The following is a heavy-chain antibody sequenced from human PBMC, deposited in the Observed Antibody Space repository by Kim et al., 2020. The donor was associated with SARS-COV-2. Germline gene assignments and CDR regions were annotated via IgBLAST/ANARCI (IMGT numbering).Heavy chain of an antibody. CDR2: INPSGGST. J-gene: IGHJ4*02. Sequence: ASVKVSCKASGYTFTSYYMHWVRQAPGQGLEWMGIINPSGGSTSYAQKFQGRVTMTRDTSTSTVYMELSSLRSEDTAVYYCARDADEGTDSSGYYYLNWGQGTLVTVSS. D-gene: IGHD3-22*01. CDR3: ARDADEGTDSSGYYYLN. CDR1: GYTFTSYY. V-gene: IGHV1-46*01.